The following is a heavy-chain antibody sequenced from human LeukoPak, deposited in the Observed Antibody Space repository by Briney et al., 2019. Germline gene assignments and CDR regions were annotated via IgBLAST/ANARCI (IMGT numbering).Heavy chain of an antibody. D-gene: IGHD2-21*02. CDR2: IYYTGNT. CDR1: CGSITTYY. CDR3: ASGSVVTALDQ. J-gene: IGHJ4*02. Sequence: PSETLSLTCAVSCGSITTYYWTWIRQPPGQALEWIGYIYYTGNTKYNPSLESRVTMSIDTSKNEFSLKIYSVNAADTAVYFCASGSVVTALDQWGQGTLVTVSS. V-gene: IGHV4-59*01.